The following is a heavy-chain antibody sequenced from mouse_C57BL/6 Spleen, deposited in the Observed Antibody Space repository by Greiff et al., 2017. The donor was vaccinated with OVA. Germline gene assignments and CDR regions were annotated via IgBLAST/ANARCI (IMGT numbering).Heavy chain of an antibody. D-gene: IGHD1-1*01. CDR3: ARWEEYDGSSLDY. Sequence: VQLQQSGPELVKPGASVKIPCKASGYTFTDYNMDWVKQSHGKSLEWIGDINPNNGGTIYNQKFKGKATLTVAKSSSTAYMELSSLTSEDTAVYYCARWEEYDGSSLDYWGQGTTLTVSS. V-gene: IGHV1-18*01. CDR2: INPNNGGT. CDR1: GYTFTDYN. J-gene: IGHJ2*01.